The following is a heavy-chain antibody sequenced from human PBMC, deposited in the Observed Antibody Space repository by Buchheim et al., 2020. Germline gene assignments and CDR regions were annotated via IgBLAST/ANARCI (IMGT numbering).Heavy chain of an antibody. V-gene: IGHV4-61*02. D-gene: IGHD6-19*01. Sequence: QVQLQESGPGLVKPSQTLSLTCTVSGGSITSGTYYWSWIRQPAGKGLEWIGRIYASGSTNHNPSLKSRVTISVDTSKNQFSLKLRSVTAADTAVYYCARGGVSTTAFSGWYQPCDYWGQGTL. J-gene: IGHJ4*02. CDR3: ARGGVSTTAFSGWYQPCDY. CDR1: GGSITSGTYY. CDR2: IYASGST.